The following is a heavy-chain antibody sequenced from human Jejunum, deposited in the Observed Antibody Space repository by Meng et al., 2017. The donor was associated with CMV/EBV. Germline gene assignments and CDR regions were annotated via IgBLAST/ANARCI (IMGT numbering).Heavy chain of an antibody. D-gene: IGHD3-9*01. J-gene: IGHJ6*02. V-gene: IGHV3-11*01. Sequence: WLRTPRGKCLRLFSCVCTAGDSVHFADSVTGRFTISRDNAQNSVYLQMNSRRDEDTAVYYCARPLYYDIWTGYYAPDCYYGMDVWGQGTTVTVSS. CDR3: ARPLYYDIWTGYYAPDCYYGMDV. CDR2: VCTAGDSV.